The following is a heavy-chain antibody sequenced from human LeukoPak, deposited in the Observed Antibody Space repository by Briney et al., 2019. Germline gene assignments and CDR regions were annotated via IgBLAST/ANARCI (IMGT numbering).Heavy chain of an antibody. CDR3: ARVGSRNWFDP. CDR2: IYHSGST. Sequence: SETLSLTCTVSAYSTSSGYYWGWIRQPPGKGLEWIGSIYHSGSTYYNPSLKSRVTISVDTSKQQFSLRLNSVTATDTAIYYCARVGSRNWFDPWGQGTLVTVSS. V-gene: IGHV4-38-2*02. D-gene: IGHD3-16*01. CDR1: AYSTSSGYY. J-gene: IGHJ5*02.